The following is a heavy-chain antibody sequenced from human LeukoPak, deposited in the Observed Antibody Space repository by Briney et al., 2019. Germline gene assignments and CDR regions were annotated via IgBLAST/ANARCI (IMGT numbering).Heavy chain of an antibody. CDR2: ISYDGSNK. CDR3: AKERWVATYAPLDY. Sequence: PGRSLRLSCAASGFTFSSYGMHWVRQAPGKGLEWVAVISYDGSNKYYADSVKGRFTISRDNSKNTLYLQMNSLRAEDTAVYYCAKERWVATYAPLDYWGQGTLVTVSS. V-gene: IGHV3-30*18. CDR1: GFTFSSYG. D-gene: IGHD5-12*01. J-gene: IGHJ4*02.